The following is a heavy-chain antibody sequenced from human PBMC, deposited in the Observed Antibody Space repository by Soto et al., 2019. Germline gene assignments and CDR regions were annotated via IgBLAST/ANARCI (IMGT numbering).Heavy chain of an antibody. CDR1: GFNFENYA. CDR3: AKDKSTGEYSYYRYMDV. Sequence: EVQLVESGGGLVQPDRPLRLSCEASGFNFENYAMHWVRQVPGKGLEWVSAISWNSGQLDYADSVRGRFTISRDNDKNSLYLEMNSLRPDDTALYFCAKDKSTGEYSYYRYMDVWGRGTTVIVSS. J-gene: IGHJ6*03. V-gene: IGHV3-9*01. D-gene: IGHD4-17*01. CDR2: ISWNSGQL.